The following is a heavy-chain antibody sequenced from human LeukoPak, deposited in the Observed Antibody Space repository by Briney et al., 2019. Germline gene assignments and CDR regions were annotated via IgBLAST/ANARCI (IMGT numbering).Heavy chain of an antibody. V-gene: IGHV4-61*01. CDR1: GGSVSSSSYY. Sequence: PSETLSLTCTVSGGSVSSSSYYWSWIRQPPGKGLEWIGYIYHSGSINYNPCLKSPVTISVDTSKNQFSLKLSSVTAADTAVYYCAKRVNYHDSSAKGYLDYWGQGTLVTVSS. J-gene: IGHJ4*02. CDR2: IYHSGSI. CDR3: AKRVNYHDSSAKGYLDY. D-gene: IGHD3-22*01.